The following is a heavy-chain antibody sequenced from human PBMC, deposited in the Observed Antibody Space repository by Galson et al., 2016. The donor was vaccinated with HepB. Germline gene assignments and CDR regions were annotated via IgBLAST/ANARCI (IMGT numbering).Heavy chain of an antibody. Sequence: SETLSLTCTVSGGSINNYYWHWIRQSPGKGLEWIGYIFYSGGTNYNPSLNSRVTISVDTSKRWFSLRLSSVTAADTAVYYCARTTYGPGSPVDYWGQGTLVTVSS. CDR3: ARTTYGPGSPVDY. D-gene: IGHD3-10*01. V-gene: IGHV4-59*01. CDR2: IFYSGGT. CDR1: GGSINNYY. J-gene: IGHJ4*02.